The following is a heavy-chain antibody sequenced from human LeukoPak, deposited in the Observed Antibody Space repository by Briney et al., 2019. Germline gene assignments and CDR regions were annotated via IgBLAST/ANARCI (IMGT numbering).Heavy chain of an antibody. J-gene: IGHJ4*02. Sequence: GGSLRLSCAASGFTVGSNTMSWVRQAPGKGLEWVSIIYSGGSTSYADSVKGRFTISRDNSKNTLYLQMNSLRTEDTAVYYCARAGSNGFEQDYWGQGTLVTVSS. D-gene: IGHD6-19*01. CDR1: GFTVGSNT. CDR3: ARAGSNGFEQDY. V-gene: IGHV3-66*01. CDR2: IYSGGST.